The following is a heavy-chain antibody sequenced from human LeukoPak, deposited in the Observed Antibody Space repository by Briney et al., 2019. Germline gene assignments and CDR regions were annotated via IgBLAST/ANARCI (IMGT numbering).Heavy chain of an antibody. CDR2: ISSSSSYI. D-gene: IGHD6-19*01. Sequence: KTGGSLRLSCAASGFTFSSYSMNCVRQAPGKGLEWVSSISSSSSYIYYADSVKGRFTISRDNAKNSLYLQMNSLRAEDTAVYYCARDQAVAAYFDYWGQGTLVTVSS. CDR1: GFTFSSYS. J-gene: IGHJ4*02. CDR3: ARDQAVAAYFDY. V-gene: IGHV3-21*01.